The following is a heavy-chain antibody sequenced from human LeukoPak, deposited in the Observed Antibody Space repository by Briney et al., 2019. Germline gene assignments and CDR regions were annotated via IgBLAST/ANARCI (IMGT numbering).Heavy chain of an antibody. CDR2: IFGTTI. J-gene: IGHJ4*02. CDR3: ARGGKQTFDY. D-gene: IGHD3-16*01. Sequence: PGGSLRLSCTASGFSLSDYYMSWLRQTPGKGPEWVSYIFGTTISYADSVKGRFTISRDNAKNSLYLQMNSLRAEDTAVYYCARGGKQTFDYWGQGTLVTVSS. CDR1: GFSLSDYY. V-gene: IGHV3-11*04.